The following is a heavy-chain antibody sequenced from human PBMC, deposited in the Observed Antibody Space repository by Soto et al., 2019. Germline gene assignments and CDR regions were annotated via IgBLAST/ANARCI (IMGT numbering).Heavy chain of an antibody. CDR1: GGSFSGYY. V-gene: IGHV4-34*01. Sequence: QVQLQQWGAGLLKPSETLSLTCAVYGGSFSGYYWSWIRQPPGKGLEWIGEINHSGSTNYNPSLKSRVTLSVDTSKSQFSMKLSSLTAADTAVYYCARVRHGPFDYWGQGTLVTVSS. CDR2: INHSGST. CDR3: ARVRHGPFDY. J-gene: IGHJ4*02.